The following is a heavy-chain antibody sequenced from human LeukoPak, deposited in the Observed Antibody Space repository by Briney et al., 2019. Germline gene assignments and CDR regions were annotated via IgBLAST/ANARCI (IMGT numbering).Heavy chain of an antibody. Sequence: PSGTLSLTCTVSGYSISSGYYWGWIRPPPGKGREWIGSIYHSGSTYYNPSLKSRVTISVDTSKNQFSLKLSSVTAADTAVYYCAREEGTHQIRDYWGQGTLVTVSS. CDR1: GYSISSGYY. CDR3: AREEGTHQIRDY. D-gene: IGHD1-14*01. V-gene: IGHV4-38-2*02. CDR2: IYHSGST. J-gene: IGHJ4*02.